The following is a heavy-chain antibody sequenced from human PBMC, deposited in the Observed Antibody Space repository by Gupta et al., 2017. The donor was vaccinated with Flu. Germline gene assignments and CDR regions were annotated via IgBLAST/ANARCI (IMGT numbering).Heavy chain of an antibody. D-gene: IGHD2-2*02. CDR1: GFTFSGYG. CDR2: ISYDGNNK. J-gene: IGHJ4*02. CDR3: AKDRDEIPAAILDY. Sequence: QVQLVESGGGVVQPGTSLRLSCAASGFTFSGYGMHWVRQAPGKGLEWVTIISYDGNNKYYADSVKGRFTISRDNSKNTLYLQMNSLRAEDTAVYYCAKDRDEIPAAILDYWGQGTLVTVSS. V-gene: IGHV3-30*18.